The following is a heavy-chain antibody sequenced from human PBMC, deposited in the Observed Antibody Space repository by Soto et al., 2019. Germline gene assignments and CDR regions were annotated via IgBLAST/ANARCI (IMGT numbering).Heavy chain of an antibody. J-gene: IGHJ5*02. V-gene: IGHV1-69*08. CDR1: GGTFSSYT. CDR3: ARDARSSFDWFDP. Sequence: QVQLVQSGAEVKKPGSSVKVSCKASGGTFSSYTISWVRQAPGQGLEWMGRIIPILGIANYAQKFQGRVTSTADKSTSTAYMELCSLRSEDTAVYYCARDARSSFDWFDPWGQGTLVTVSS. CDR2: IIPILGIA.